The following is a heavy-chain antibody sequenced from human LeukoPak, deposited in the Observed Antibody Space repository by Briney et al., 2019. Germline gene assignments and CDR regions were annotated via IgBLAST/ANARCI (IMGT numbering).Heavy chain of an antibody. J-gene: IGHJ4*02. CDR3: ARRRYSSSAGNDY. CDR1: GGSFSGYY. CDR2: INHSGST. Sequence: SETLSLTCAVYGGSFSGYYWSWIRQPPGKGLEWIGEINHSGSTNYNPSLKSRVTISVDTSKNQFSPKLSSVTAADTAVYYCARRRYSSSAGNDYWGQGTLVTVSS. D-gene: IGHD6-6*01. V-gene: IGHV4-34*01.